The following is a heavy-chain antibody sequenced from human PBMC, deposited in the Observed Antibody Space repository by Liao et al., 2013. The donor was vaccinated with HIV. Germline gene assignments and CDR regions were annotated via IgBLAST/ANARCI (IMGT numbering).Heavy chain of an antibody. CDR3: ARRAGSYYDYYYYYMDV. CDR1: GGSISSGSYY. D-gene: IGHD1-26*01. Sequence: QVQLQESGPGLVKPSQTLSLTCTVSGGSISSGSYYWSWIRQPAGKGLEWIGRIYTSGTTNYNPSLKSRLTISVDTSKNQFSLKLSSVTAADTAVYYCARRAGSYYDYYYYYMDVWGKGTTVTVSS. CDR2: IYTSGTT. V-gene: IGHV4-61*02. J-gene: IGHJ6*03.